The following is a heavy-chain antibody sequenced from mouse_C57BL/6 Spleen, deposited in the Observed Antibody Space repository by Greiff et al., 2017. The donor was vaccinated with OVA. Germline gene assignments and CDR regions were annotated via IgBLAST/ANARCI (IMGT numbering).Heavy chain of an antibody. CDR2: INPSTGGT. V-gene: IGHV1-43*01. D-gene: IGHD1-1*02. CDR1: GYSFTGYY. Sequence: EVKLVESGPELVKPGASVKISCKASGYSFTGYYMHWVKQSSEKSLEWIGEINPSTGGTSYNQKFKGKATLTVDKSSSTAYMQLKSLTSEDSAVYYCARSRYGLYFDYWGQGTTLTVSS. J-gene: IGHJ2*01. CDR3: ARSRYGLYFDY.